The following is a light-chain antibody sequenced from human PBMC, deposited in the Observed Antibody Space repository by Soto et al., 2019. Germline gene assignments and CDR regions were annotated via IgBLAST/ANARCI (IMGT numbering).Light chain of an antibody. CDR1: SSDVGSYNL. CDR3: NSHTSGDFRV. V-gene: IGLV2-14*02. Sequence: QSALTQPASVSGSPGQLITISCTGTSSDVGSYNLVSWYQQHPGKAPELIISEVSNRPSGVSNRFSGSKSGYTASLTISGLQAEDEADYYCNSHTSGDFRVFGTGTKVTVL. CDR2: EVS. J-gene: IGLJ1*01.